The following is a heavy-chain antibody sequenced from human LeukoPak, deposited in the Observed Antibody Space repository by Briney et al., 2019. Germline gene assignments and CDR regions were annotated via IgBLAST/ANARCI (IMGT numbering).Heavy chain of an antibody. Sequence: GGSLRLSCAASGFTVSSNYMSWVRQAPGKGLEWVSVIYSGGSTYYADSVKGRFTISRDNSKNTLYLQMNGLRAEDTAVYYCARDGLSTVTTDDYWGQGTLVTVSS. D-gene: IGHD4-17*01. V-gene: IGHV3-53*01. CDR1: GFTVSSNY. CDR2: IYSGGST. CDR3: ARDGLSTVTTDDY. J-gene: IGHJ4*02.